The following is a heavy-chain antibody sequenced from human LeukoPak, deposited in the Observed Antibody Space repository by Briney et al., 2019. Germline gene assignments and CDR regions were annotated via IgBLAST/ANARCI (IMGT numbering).Heavy chain of an antibody. CDR3: ARHFGSGSYSNWFDP. CDR1: GGSISSGGYY. J-gene: IGHJ5*02. D-gene: IGHD1-26*01. CDR2: IYYSGST. Sequence: PSETLSLTCTVSGGSISSGGYYWSWIRQPPGKGLEWIGYIYYSGSTNYNPSLKSRVTISVDTSKNQFSLKLSSVTAADTAVYYCARHFGSGSYSNWFDPWGQGTLVTVSS. V-gene: IGHV4-61*08.